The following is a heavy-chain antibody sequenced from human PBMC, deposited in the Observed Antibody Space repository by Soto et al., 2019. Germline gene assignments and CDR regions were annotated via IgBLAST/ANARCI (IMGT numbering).Heavy chain of an antibody. CDR1: GFTFSNAW. CDR3: TTGYYYGAFDI. V-gene: IGHV3-15*01. J-gene: IGHJ3*02. D-gene: IGHD3-10*01. CDR2: IKSKTDGGTT. Sequence: VGSLRLSCAASGFTFSNAWMTWVRQAPGKGLEWVGRIKSKTDGGTTDYAAPVKGRFTISRDDSKNTLYLQVNGLKTEDTAVYYCTTGYYYGAFDIWGQGTMVTVSS.